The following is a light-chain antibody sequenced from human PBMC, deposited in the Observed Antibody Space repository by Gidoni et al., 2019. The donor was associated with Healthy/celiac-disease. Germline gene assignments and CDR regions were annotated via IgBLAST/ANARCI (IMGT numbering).Light chain of an antibody. CDR3: QQSYSTPRS. Sequence: IHINHSPSSLSASVGDRVTITFRASQSISSYLNWYQQKPGKDPKLLIYAASSLQSGVPSRFSGSGSGTDFTLTISSLQPEDFATYYCQQSYSTPRSFXQXTRLEIK. CDR1: QSISSY. V-gene: IGKV1-39*01. J-gene: IGKJ5*01. CDR2: AAS.